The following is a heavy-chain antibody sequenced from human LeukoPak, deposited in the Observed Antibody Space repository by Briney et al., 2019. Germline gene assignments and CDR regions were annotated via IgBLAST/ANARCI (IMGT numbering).Heavy chain of an antibody. V-gene: IGHV4-31*03. CDR2: IYYSGST. Sequence: SETLSLTCTVSGGSISSGDYYWSWVRQPPGKGLEWIGYIYYSGSTYYYPSLKSRFTISVDTSKNQFSLKLSSVTAADTAVYYCARGPYYDILTGYYNYWDYWGQGTLVTVSS. CDR3: ARGPYYDILTGYYNYWDY. J-gene: IGHJ4*02. CDR1: GGSISSGDYY. D-gene: IGHD3-9*01.